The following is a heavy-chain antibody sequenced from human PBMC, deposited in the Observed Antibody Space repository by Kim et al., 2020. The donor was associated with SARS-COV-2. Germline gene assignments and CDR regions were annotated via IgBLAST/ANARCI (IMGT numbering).Heavy chain of an antibody. Sequence: GGSLRLSCAASGFTFSSYGMHWVRQAPGKGLEWVAVISYDGSNKYYADSVKGRFTISRDNSKNTLYLQMNSLRAEDTAVYYCAKDRIAVAGGVGWGQGTLVTVSS. J-gene: IGHJ4*02. CDR2: ISYDGSNK. CDR1: GFTFSSYG. CDR3: AKDRIAVAGGVG. D-gene: IGHD6-19*01. V-gene: IGHV3-30*18.